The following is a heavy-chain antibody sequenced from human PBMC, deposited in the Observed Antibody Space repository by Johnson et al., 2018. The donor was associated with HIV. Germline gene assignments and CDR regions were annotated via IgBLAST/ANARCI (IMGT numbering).Heavy chain of an antibody. CDR1: GMAFSDLW. D-gene: IGHD3-16*01. CDR2: IKQDGSEK. CDR3: ANLIGGGI. V-gene: IGHV3-7*01. Sequence: VQLVESGGGLVQPGGSLTVSCAASGMAFSDLWMNWVRQAPGKGLEWVANIKQDGSEKYYADSVKGRFTISRDNSKNMLYLQMNSLRVEDTAVYYCANLIGGGIWGQGTMVTVSS. J-gene: IGHJ3*02.